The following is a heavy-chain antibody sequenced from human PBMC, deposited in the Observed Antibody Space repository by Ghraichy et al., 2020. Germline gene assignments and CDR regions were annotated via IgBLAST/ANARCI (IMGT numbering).Heavy chain of an antibody. J-gene: IGHJ4*02. V-gene: IGHV4-4*02. Sequence: SETLSLTCAVSGGSISSSNWWSWVRHPPGKGLEWIGEIYHSGSTNYNPSLKSRVTISVDKSKNQFSLKLSSVTAADTAVYYCARGVGAGGKHGDYWGQGTLVTVSS. CDR3: ARGVGAGGKHGDY. CDR2: IYHSGST. CDR1: GGSISSSNW. D-gene: IGHD4-23*01.